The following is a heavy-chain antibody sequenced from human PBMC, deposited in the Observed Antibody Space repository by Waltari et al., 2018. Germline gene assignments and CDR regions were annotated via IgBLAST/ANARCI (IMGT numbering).Heavy chain of an antibody. CDR1: GFTFTSSP. CDR3: AADKGWAAAGLDY. Sequence: QMQLVQSGPEVKKPGTSVKVSCKASGFTFTSSPVQWVRQARGQRLEWIGWIVVGSGNTNYAQKFQERVTITRDMSTSTAYMELSSLRSEDTAVYYCAADKGWAAAGLDYWGQGTLVTVSS. V-gene: IGHV1-58*01. CDR2: IVVGSGNT. J-gene: IGHJ4*02. D-gene: IGHD6-13*01.